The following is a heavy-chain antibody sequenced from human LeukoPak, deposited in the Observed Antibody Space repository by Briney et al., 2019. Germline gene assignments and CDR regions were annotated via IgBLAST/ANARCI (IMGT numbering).Heavy chain of an antibody. J-gene: IGHJ6*03. CDR1: GGSISSYY. CDR2: IYTSGST. V-gene: IGHV4-4*09. Sequence: KASETLSLTCTVSGGSISSYYWSWIRQPPGKGLEWIGYIYTSGSTNYNPSLKSRVTISVDTSKNQFSLKLNSVTPEDTAVYYCARGNSYYYYYMDVWGKGTTVTVSS. CDR3: ARGNSYYYYYMDV.